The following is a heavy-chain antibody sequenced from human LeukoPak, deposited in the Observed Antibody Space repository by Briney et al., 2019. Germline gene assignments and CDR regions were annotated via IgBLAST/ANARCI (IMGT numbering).Heavy chain of an antibody. CDR1: GFTFSSYG. V-gene: IGHV3-33*01. J-gene: IGHJ6*02. D-gene: IGHD5-18*01. CDR3: ARDAYSYGYEVSYYYGMDV. CDR2: IWYDGSNK. Sequence: GRSLRLSCAASGFTFSSYGMHWVRQAPGKGLEWVAVIWYDGSNKYYADSVRGRFTISRDNSKNTLYLQMNSLRAEDTAVYYCARDAYSYGYEVSYYYGMDVWGQGTTVTVSS.